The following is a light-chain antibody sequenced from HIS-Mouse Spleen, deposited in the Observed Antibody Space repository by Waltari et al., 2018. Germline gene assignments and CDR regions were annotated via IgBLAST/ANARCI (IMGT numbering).Light chain of an antibody. Sequence: SYELTQPPSVSVSPGQTARITCSGDALPKKYAYWYQQTSGQAPVLVIYEDSKRPSGIPEGFSGSSSGTMATLTISGAQVEDEADYYCYSTDSSGNHYVFGTGTKVTVL. J-gene: IGLJ1*01. V-gene: IGLV3-10*01. CDR3: YSTDSSGNHYV. CDR2: EDS. CDR1: ALPKKY.